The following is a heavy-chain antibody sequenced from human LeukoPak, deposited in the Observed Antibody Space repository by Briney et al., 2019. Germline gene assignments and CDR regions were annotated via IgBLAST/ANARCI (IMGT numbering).Heavy chain of an antibody. CDR1: GGSISSYY. Sequence: SETLSLTCTVSGGSISSYYWSWIRQPPGKGLEWIGYIYYSGSTNYNPSLKSRVTISVDTSKNQFSLRLSSVTAADTAVYYCAKGYSSSWYFDYWGQGTLVTVSS. CDR2: IYYSGST. J-gene: IGHJ4*02. V-gene: IGHV4-59*01. D-gene: IGHD6-13*01. CDR3: AKGYSSSWYFDY.